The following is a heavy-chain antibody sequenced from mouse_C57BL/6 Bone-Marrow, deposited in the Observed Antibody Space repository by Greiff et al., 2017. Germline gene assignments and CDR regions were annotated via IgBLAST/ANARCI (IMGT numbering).Heavy chain of an antibody. Sequence: EVQLQQSVAELVRPGASVKLSCTASGFNIKNTYMHWVKQRPEQGLEWIGRIDPANGNTKYAPKFQGKATITADTSSNTAYLPLSSLTSEDTAIYYCARRDYYGSSLFDYWGQGTTLTVSS. J-gene: IGHJ2*01. CDR1: GFNIKNTY. V-gene: IGHV14-3*01. D-gene: IGHD1-1*01. CDR2: IDPANGNT. CDR3: ARRDYYGSSLFDY.